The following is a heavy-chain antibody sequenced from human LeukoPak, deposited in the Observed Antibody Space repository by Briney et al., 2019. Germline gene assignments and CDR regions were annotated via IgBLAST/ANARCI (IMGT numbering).Heavy chain of an antibody. V-gene: IGHV3-21*01. CDR3: ARDYSSGWFAKGAY. D-gene: IGHD6-19*01. J-gene: IGHJ4*02. Sequence: GGSLRLSCAGSGFTFESYTMTCFRQAPGKGLEWVSSIDATSSLINYADSVKGRFTTSRANDNNTLFLQMNSLRAEDTGTYYCARDYSSGWFAKGAYWGQGALVLVSS. CDR1: GFTFESYT. CDR2: IDATSSLI.